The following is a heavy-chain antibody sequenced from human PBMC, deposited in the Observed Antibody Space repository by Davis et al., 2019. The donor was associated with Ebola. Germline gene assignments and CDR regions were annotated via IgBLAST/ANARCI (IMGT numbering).Heavy chain of an antibody. J-gene: IGHJ4*02. CDR2: IYYSGST. D-gene: IGHD3-22*01. Sequence: SETLSLTCTVSGGSISSYYWSWIRQPPGKGLEWIGYIYYSGSTNYNPSLKSRVTISVDTSKNQFSLTLSSVTAADTAVYYCARVETTYYYDSSGYGTRRYFDYWGQGTLVTVSS. CDR3: ARVETTYYYDSSGYGTRRYFDY. V-gene: IGHV4-59*01. CDR1: GGSISSYY.